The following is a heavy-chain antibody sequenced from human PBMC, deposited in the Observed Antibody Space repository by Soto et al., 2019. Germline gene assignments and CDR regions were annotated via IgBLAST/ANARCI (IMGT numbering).Heavy chain of an antibody. J-gene: IGHJ6*02. D-gene: IGHD6-13*01. Sequence: ASVKVSCKASGYTFTSYDINWVRQATGRGLEWMGWMNPNSGNTGYAQKFQGRVTMTRNTSISTAYMELSSLRSEDTAVYYCARGNAAAGTSYYYYGMDVWGQGTTVTVSS. V-gene: IGHV1-8*01. CDR2: MNPNSGNT. CDR1: GYTFTSYD. CDR3: ARGNAAAGTSYYYYGMDV.